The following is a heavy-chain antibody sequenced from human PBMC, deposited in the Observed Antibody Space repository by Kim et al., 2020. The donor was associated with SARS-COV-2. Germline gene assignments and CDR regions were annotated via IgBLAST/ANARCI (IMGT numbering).Heavy chain of an antibody. J-gene: IGHJ4*02. CDR3: ARDEGPTSVRRRVDY. V-gene: IGHV4-39*07. CDR1: GGSISSSSYY. CDR2: IYYSGST. Sequence: SETLSLTCTVSGGSISSSSYYWGWIRQPPGKGLEWIGSIYYSGSTYYNPSLKSRVTISVDTSKNQFSLKLSSVTAADTAVYYCARDEGPTSVRRRVDYWGQGTLVTVSS.